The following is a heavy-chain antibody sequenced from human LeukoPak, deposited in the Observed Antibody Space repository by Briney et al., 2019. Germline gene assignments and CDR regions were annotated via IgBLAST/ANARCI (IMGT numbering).Heavy chain of an antibody. J-gene: IGHJ4*02. CDR3: ARERNSGSYVRGVDY. D-gene: IGHD1-26*01. CDR2: IYYSGST. V-gene: IGHV4-31*03. Sequence: SETLSLTCTVSGGSISSGGYYWSWLRQHPGKGLEWIGYIYYSGSTYYNPSLKSRVTISVDTSKNQFSLKLSSVTAADTAVYYCARERNSGSYVRGVDYWGQGTLVTVSS. CDR1: GGSISSGGYY.